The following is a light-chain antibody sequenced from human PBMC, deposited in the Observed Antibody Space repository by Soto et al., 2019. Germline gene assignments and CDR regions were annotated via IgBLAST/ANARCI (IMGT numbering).Light chain of an antibody. CDR2: DVN. Sequence: QSALTQPASVSGSPGQSITISCTRTSGDVGVYNYVSWYQHHPGKAPKLMIYDVNNRPSGVSNRFSGSKSGNTASLTISGLQAEDEADYYCSSYTTSSTWVFGGGTKLTVL. CDR1: SGDVGVYNY. V-gene: IGLV2-14*03. J-gene: IGLJ3*02. CDR3: SSYTTSSTWV.